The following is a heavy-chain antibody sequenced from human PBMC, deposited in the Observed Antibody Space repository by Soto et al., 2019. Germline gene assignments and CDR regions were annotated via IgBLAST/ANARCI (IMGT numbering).Heavy chain of an antibody. CDR3: AKEEGGGVCSSTICYDAFDI. CDR2: ISGSGGST. Sequence: GGSLRLSCAASGFTFSSYAMSWVRQAPGKGLEWVSAISGSGGSTYYADSVKGRLNISRDNSKNTLYLQMNSLRAEDTDVYDCAKEEGGGVCSSTICYDAFDIWGKGTMVT. J-gene: IGHJ3*02. V-gene: IGHV3-23*01. D-gene: IGHD2-2*01. CDR1: GFTFSSYA.